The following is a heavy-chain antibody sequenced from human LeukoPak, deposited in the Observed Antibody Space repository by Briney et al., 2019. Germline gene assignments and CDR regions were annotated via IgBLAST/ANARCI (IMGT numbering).Heavy chain of an antibody. Sequence: SETLSLTCTVSGGSISSSSYYWGWIRQPPGKGLEWIGSIYYSGGTYYNPSLKSRVTISVDTSKNQLSLKLSSVTAADTAVYYCARLRGYCSGGSCDYWGQGTLVTVSS. CDR2: IYYSGGT. J-gene: IGHJ4*02. CDR3: ARLRGYCSGGSCDY. CDR1: GGSISSSSYY. D-gene: IGHD2-15*01. V-gene: IGHV4-39*01.